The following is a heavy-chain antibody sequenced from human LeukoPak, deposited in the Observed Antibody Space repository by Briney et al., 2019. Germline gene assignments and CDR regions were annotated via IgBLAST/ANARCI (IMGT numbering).Heavy chain of an antibody. Sequence: PSETLSPTCSVSGGSVRSDMSHWSWIRQPPGKGLEWIGYIYYSGSTKYKFSLKSRVTISVDTSKNQFSLKLSSVTAADTAVYYCAREGAKGSDYYDSSAYSDGFDIWGQGTMVTVSS. D-gene: IGHD3-22*01. V-gene: IGHV4-61*01. CDR1: GGSVRSDMSH. CDR3: AREGAKGSDYYDSSAYSDGFDI. CDR2: IYYSGST. J-gene: IGHJ3*02.